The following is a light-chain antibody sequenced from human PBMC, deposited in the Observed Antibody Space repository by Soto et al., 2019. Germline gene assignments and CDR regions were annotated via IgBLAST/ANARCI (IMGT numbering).Light chain of an antibody. CDR2: GTS. CDR3: QQFSSSTPGVT. V-gene: IGKV3-20*01. Sequence: EIVLTQSPDTLSLSPGESATLSCRASRSVSTNYLAWYQQKPGQAPRLLVAGTSSRATGIPGRFSGSGSGTDFTLTISGLGPEDFAVDYCQQFSSSTPGVTFGGGTLLEIK. CDR1: RSVSTNY. J-gene: IGKJ4*01.